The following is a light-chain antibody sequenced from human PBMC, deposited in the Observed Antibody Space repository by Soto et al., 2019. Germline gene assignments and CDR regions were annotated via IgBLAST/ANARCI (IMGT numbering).Light chain of an antibody. CDR1: SPNIGGNS. CDR3: GSWDSSLSAYV. CDR2: DDN. V-gene: IGLV1-51*01. J-gene: IGLJ1*01. Sequence: QSVLTQPRSVSAAPGQEVTISCSGSSPNIGGNSVSWYQQLPGTAPKLLIYDDNKRPSGIPDRFSGSKSGTSATLGITGFQTGDEADYYCGSWDSSLSAYVFGTGTKV.